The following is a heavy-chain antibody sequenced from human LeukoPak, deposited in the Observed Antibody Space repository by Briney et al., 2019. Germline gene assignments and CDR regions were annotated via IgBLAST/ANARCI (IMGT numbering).Heavy chain of an antibody. V-gene: IGHV3-21*01. J-gene: IGHJ4*02. CDR2: ISSSSSFI. D-gene: IGHD3-3*01. CDR3: ARGTWSGYGVYFDY. CDR1: GFTSSSYS. Sequence: GGSLRLSCAASGFTSSSYSMNWVRQSPWKGLEWVSSISSSSSFIYYVDLVKGRFTISRDNAKNSLYLQMNSLRAEDTALYYCARGTWSGYGVYFDYWGQGTLVTVSS.